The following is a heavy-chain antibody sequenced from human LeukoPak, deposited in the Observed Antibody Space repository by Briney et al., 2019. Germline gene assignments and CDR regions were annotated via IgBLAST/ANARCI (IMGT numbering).Heavy chain of an antibody. J-gene: IGHJ4*02. CDR3: AKDRGGVDY. D-gene: IGHD3-16*01. CDR2: ISWDGGST. V-gene: IGHV3-43*01. Sequence: PGGSLRLSCAASGFTFDDYSMHWVRQGPGKGLEWVSVISWDGGSTSYADSVKGRFTISRDNSKNSLYLQMNSLRSEDSALYYCAKDRGGVDYWGQGILVTVSS. CDR1: GFTFDDYS.